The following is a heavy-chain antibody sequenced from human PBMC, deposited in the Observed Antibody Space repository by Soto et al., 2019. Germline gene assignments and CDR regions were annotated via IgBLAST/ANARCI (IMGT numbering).Heavy chain of an antibody. CDR3: ARGRYCLTGRCFPNWFDS. D-gene: IGHD7-27*01. Sequence: NPSETLSLTCSVSGDSISNLDYFWAWIRQPPGQALEYIGYIYKSATTYYNPSFESRVAISVDTSKIQFSLNVTSVTAADTAVYFCARGRYCLTGRCFPNWFDSWGQGALVTVSS. CDR2: IYKSATT. J-gene: IGHJ5*01. V-gene: IGHV4-30-4*01. CDR1: GDSISNLDYF.